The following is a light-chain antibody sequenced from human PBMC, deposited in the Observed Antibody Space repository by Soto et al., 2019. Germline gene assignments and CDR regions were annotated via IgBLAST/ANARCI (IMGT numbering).Light chain of an antibody. Sequence: QSVLTQPPSASGTPGQWVTISCSGSSSNIGSNFIYWYQQLPGTAPKLLIYRNNQRPSGVPDRFSGSKSDTSASLAITGLRSEDEAEYYCATWDDNLSGQVFGTGTKVTV. CDR1: SSNIGSNF. V-gene: IGLV1-47*01. CDR2: RNN. J-gene: IGLJ1*01. CDR3: ATWDDNLSGQV.